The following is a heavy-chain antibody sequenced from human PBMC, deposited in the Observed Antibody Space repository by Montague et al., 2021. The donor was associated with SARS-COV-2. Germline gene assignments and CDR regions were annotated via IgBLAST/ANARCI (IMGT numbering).Heavy chain of an antibody. Sequence: SETLSLTCTVSGGSISGFYWSWIRQPPGKGLEWIGYIYYSGSTKYNPSLENRVAVSVDRSKNQVSLKLTSVTAADTAVYYCARLLRSCTNGVCRTYYYYALDVWGQGTTVTVSS. CDR2: IYYSGST. D-gene: IGHD2-8*01. V-gene: IGHV4-59*01. J-gene: IGHJ6*02. CDR3: ARLLRSCTNGVCRTYYYYALDV. CDR1: GGSISGFY.